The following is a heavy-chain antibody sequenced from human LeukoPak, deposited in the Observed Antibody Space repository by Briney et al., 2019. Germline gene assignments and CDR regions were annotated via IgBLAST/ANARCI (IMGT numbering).Heavy chain of an antibody. D-gene: IGHD2-15*01. CDR2: ISAYNGNT. Sequence: ASVKVSCKASGYTFNNYGISWVRQAPGQGLEWMGRISAYNGNTNYAQKVHDRVTMTTDTSTSTAYMELRNLTSDDTAVYYCARDSADCSGGSCYSAEYFQHWGQGTLVTVSS. J-gene: IGHJ1*01. CDR3: ARDSADCSGGSCYSAEYFQH. CDR1: GYTFNNYG. V-gene: IGHV1-18*01.